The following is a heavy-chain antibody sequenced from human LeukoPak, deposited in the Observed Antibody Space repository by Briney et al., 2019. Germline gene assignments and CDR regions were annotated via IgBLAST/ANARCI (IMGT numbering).Heavy chain of an antibody. D-gene: IGHD4-17*01. J-gene: IGHJ4*02. CDR2: ISTQSGNT. V-gene: IGHV1-18*01. CDR1: GYTLTSYG. Sequence: ASVKVSCKASGYTLTSYGINWMRQAPGQGLEWMGWISTQSGNTNYAQKVQGRLTLSTDRSTNTAYMELRSLRSDDTAVYYCARGAYGDKWGQGTMVTVSS. CDR3: ARGAYGDK.